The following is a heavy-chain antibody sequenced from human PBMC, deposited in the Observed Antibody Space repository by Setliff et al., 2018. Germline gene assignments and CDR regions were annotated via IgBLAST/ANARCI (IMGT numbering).Heavy chain of an antibody. CDR1: GGSVSSTSHY. CDR2: VYYSGYT. D-gene: IGHD1-20*01. CDR3: ARYNSSAACFDL. V-gene: IGHV4-39*07. J-gene: IGHJ5*02. Sequence: SETLSLTCNVSGGSVSSTSHYWGWIRQPPGKGMEWIGSVYYSGYTYYNPSLQSRVTISVDMSKNQFSMKLTSVTAADTAVYYCARYNSSAACFDLWGPGTLVTVSS.